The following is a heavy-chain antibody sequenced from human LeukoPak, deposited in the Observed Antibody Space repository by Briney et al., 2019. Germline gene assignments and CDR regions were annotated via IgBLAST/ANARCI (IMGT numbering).Heavy chain of an antibody. CDR2: INWNGGST. V-gene: IGHV3-20*04. J-gene: IGHJ5*02. D-gene: IGHD3-3*01. Sequence: GGSLRLSCAASGFTFDDYGMSWVRQAPGKGLEWVSGINWNGGSTGYADSVKGRFTISRDNAKNSLYLQMNSLRAEDTALYYCARDTGVWSAPRFDPWGQGTLVTVSS. CDR1: GFTFDDYG. CDR3: ARDTGVWSAPRFDP.